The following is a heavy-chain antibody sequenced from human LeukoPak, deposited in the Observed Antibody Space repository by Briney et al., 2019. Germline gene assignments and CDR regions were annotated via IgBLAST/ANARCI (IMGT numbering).Heavy chain of an antibody. CDR1: GGPISSSSYY. D-gene: IGHD3-22*01. Sequence: SETLSHTCTVSGGPISSSSYYWGWIRQPPGKGLEWIGSIYYSGSTYYNPSLKSRVTISVDTSKNQFSLKLSSVTAADTAVYYCARRDYYDSSGYLFDYWGQGTLVTVSS. V-gene: IGHV4-39*07. CDR2: IYYSGST. CDR3: ARRDYYDSSGYLFDY. J-gene: IGHJ4*02.